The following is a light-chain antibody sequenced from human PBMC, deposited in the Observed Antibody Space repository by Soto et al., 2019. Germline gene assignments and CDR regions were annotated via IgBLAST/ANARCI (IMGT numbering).Light chain of an antibody. CDR3: QQYNNWLT. Sequence: EILMTQSPATLSVSPGERATLSCRASQSVRSNLAWYQQQPGQAPRLLIDGASTRAPGTPARFTGSGSGTEFTLTISSLQPEDVAVYYCQQYNNWLTFGGGTKVEIK. J-gene: IGKJ4*01. CDR2: GAS. V-gene: IGKV3-15*01. CDR1: QSVRSN.